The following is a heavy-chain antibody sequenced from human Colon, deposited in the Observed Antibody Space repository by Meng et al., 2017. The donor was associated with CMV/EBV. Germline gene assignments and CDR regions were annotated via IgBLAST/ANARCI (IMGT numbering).Heavy chain of an antibody. J-gene: IGHJ6*02. CDR1: GFTFSSYR. CDR3: ARGQEGYCRSTACYAMDV. V-gene: IGHV3-48*01. CDR2: ISSSGSTI. D-gene: IGHD2-2*01. Sequence: GGSLRLSCAASGFTFSSYRMNWVRQAPGKGLEWVSYISSSGSTIYYADSVKGRFTISRDNSKNTVYLQMNSLRVEDTAVYYCARGQEGYCRSTACYAMDVWGQGTTVTVSS.